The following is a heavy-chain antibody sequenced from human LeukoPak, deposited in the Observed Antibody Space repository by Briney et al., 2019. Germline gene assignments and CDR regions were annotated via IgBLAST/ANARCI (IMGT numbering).Heavy chain of an antibody. D-gene: IGHD6-13*01. V-gene: IGHV4-39*07. J-gene: IGHJ6*03. Sequence: SETLSLTCTVSGGSIGSTNYYWGWIRQPPGKGLEWIGSIYYSGSTYYSPSLKSRVTISVDTSKNQFSLRLSSVTAADTAVYYCARGNYSSSWFYYYYMDVWGKGTTVTVSS. CDR3: ARGNYSSSWFYYYYMDV. CDR1: GGSIGSTNYY. CDR2: IYYSGST.